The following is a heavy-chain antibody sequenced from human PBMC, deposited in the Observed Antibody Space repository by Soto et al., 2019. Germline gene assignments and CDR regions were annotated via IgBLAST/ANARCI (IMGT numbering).Heavy chain of an antibody. D-gene: IGHD2-2*01. CDR3: ARQGDIVVVPAAYFDY. Sequence: QVQLQESGPGLVKPSETLSLTCTVSGGSISSYYWSWIRQPPGKGLVWIGYIYYSGSTNYNPSLKSRVTISVDTSKNQFSLKLSSVTAADTAVYYCARQGDIVVVPAAYFDYWGQGTLVTVSS. CDR2: IYYSGST. CDR1: GGSISSYY. J-gene: IGHJ4*02. V-gene: IGHV4-59*08.